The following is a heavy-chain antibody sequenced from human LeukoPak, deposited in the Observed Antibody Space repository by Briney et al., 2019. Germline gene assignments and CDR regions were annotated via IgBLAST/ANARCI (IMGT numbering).Heavy chain of an antibody. CDR3: ARGALNNWFDP. J-gene: IGHJ5*02. V-gene: IGHV1-18*01. CDR1: SYTFTNYG. CDR2: ISAYNGNT. Sequence: ASVKVSCKASSYTFTNYGITWVRQAPGQGLEWMGWISAYNGNTNYARKLQGRVTMTTDTSTTTAYMELRSLRSDDTAVYYCARGALNNWFDPWGQGTLVTVSS.